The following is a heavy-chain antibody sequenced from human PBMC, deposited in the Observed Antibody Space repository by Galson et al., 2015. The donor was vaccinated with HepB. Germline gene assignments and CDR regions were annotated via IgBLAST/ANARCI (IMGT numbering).Heavy chain of an antibody. CDR3: AKALRAEEYGDFFKYYYYYGMDV. D-gene: IGHD4-17*01. V-gene: IGHV3-30*18. CDR2: ISYDGSNK. Sequence: SLRLSCAASGFTFSSYGMHWVRQAPGKGLEWVAVISYDGSNKYYADSVKGRFTISRDNSKNTLYLQMNSLRAEDTAVYYCAKALRAEEYGDFFKYYYYYGMDVWGQGTTVTVSS. CDR1: GFTFSSYG. J-gene: IGHJ6*02.